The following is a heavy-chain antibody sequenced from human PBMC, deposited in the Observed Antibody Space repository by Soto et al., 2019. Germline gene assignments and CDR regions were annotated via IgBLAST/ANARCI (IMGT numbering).Heavy chain of an antibody. CDR2: ISYDGSNK. Sequence: PGGSLRLSCAASGFTFSSYGMHWVRQAPGKGLEWVAAISYDGSNKYYADSVKGRFTISRDNSKNTLYLQMNSLRAEDTAVYYCAKDIYGSGSYYFTSVDEYYYYGMDVWGQGTTVTVSS. D-gene: IGHD3-10*01. J-gene: IGHJ6*02. CDR3: AKDIYGSGSYYFTSVDEYYYYGMDV. V-gene: IGHV3-30*18. CDR1: GFTFSSYG.